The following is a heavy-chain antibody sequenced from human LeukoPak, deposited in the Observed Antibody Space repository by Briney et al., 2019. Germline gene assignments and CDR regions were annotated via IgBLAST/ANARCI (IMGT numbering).Heavy chain of an antibody. CDR3: ARDLSNTSGWYIYFDY. V-gene: IGHV1-18*01. CDR2: ISAYNGDT. CDR1: GFTFNNYG. Sequence: ASVKVSCKASGFTFNNYGISWARQAPGRGLEWMGWISAYNGDTHYEQKLQGRVTLTTDTSTRTAYMELRSLRSDDTAMYYCARDLSNTSGWYIYFDYWGQGTLVTVSP. J-gene: IGHJ4*02. D-gene: IGHD6-19*01.